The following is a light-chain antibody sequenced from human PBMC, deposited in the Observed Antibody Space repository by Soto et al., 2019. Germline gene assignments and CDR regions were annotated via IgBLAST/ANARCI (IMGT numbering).Light chain of an antibody. J-gene: IGKJ3*01. CDR1: QIVSGW. Sequence: DIQMPPSPSTLSASVGDRVTITCRASQIVSGWLAWYQQKPGKAPKLLIYGASSLESGVPSRFRGSESGTEFNLTISSLQPDDFATYYCQQYKSSLFTFGPGTKVDIK. CDR2: GAS. CDR3: QQYKSSLFT. V-gene: IGKV1-5*01.